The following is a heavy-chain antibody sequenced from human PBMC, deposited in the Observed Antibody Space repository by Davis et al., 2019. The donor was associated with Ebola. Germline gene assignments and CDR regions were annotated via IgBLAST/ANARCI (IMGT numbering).Heavy chain of an antibody. J-gene: IGHJ1*01. V-gene: IGHV3-30*02. CDR3: AKDSDLWSSGYWSLQH. Sequence: DSVKGRFTISRDNSKNTLYLQMNSLRAEDTAVYYCAKDSDLWSSGYWSLQHWGQGTLVTVSS. D-gene: IGHD3-22*01.